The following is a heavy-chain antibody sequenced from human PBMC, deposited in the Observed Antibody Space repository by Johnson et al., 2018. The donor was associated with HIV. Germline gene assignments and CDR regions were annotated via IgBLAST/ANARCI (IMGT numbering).Heavy chain of an antibody. V-gene: IGHV3-66*02. Sequence: VQLVESGGDMVQPGGSLRLSCAASGITVGTNYMSWVRQAPGTGLEWVSVIFSVGDVYYADSVKGRFTISRDNSKNMVYLQMNSLRPEDTAVYYCARDGRDLVTRGSLDVWGQGTVVTVSS. CDR2: IFSVGDV. D-gene: IGHD3-9*01. J-gene: IGHJ3*01. CDR1: GITVGTNY. CDR3: ARDGRDLVTRGSLDV.